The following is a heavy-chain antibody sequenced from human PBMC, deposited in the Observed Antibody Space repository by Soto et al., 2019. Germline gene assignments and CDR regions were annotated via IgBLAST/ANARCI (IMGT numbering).Heavy chain of an antibody. D-gene: IGHD2-15*01. CDR1: GFTFSNAW. CDR3: TAILDCSGGSCYLDAFDI. J-gene: IGHJ3*02. V-gene: IGHV3-15*01. Sequence: EVQLVESGGGLVKPGGSLRLSCAASGFTFSNAWMSWVRQAPGKGLEWVGRIKSKTDGGTTDYAAPVKGRFTISRDDSNIPLYMQMNSLKTEDTAVYYCTAILDCSGGSCYLDAFDIWGQGTMVTVSS. CDR2: IKSKTDGGTT.